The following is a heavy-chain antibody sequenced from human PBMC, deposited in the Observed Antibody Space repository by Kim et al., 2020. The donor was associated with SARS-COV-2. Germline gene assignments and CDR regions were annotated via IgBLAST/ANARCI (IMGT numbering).Heavy chain of an antibody. Sequence: GGSLRLSCAASGFTFDDYDMSWVRQVPGKGVEWVSGIIRNGDDTGYGDSAKGRFSISRDNRTNSLYLQMSSLRTEDTALFHCVRGYAGGPFDFWGQGALVTLSS. CDR2: IIRNGDDT. CDR1: GFTFDDYD. D-gene: IGHD3-16*01. CDR3: VRGYAGGPFDF. V-gene: IGHV3-20*01. J-gene: IGHJ4*02.